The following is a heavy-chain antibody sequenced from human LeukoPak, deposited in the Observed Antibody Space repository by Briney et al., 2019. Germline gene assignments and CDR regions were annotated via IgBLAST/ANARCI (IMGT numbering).Heavy chain of an antibody. J-gene: IGHJ3*02. V-gene: IGHV3-66*01. CDR2: IYSDGST. D-gene: IGHD3-22*01. Sequence: GGSLRLSCAASGFTFSSYRMNWVRQAPGKGLEWVSVIYSDGSTYYADSVKGRFTISRDNAKNSLYLQMNSLRAEDTAVYYCARDYDYDSSGYFDAFDIWGQGTMVTVSS. CDR1: GFTFSSYR. CDR3: ARDYDYDSSGYFDAFDI.